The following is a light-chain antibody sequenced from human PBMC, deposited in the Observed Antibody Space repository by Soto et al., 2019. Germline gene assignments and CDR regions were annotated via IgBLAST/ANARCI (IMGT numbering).Light chain of an antibody. CDR2: AAS. J-gene: IGKJ4*01. CDR3: QQYSAWPLT. Sequence: EIVMTQSPATLSVSPGERATLFCRASQSVNNNFLAWYQQKPGQAPRLLIHAASTRPTGIPARFSGSGSGTEFTLTISSLQSEDFAVYYCQQYSAWPLTFGGGTKLEIK. CDR1: QSVNNN. V-gene: IGKV3-15*01.